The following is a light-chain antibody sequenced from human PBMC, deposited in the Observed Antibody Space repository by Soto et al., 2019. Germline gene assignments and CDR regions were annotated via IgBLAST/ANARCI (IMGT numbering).Light chain of an antibody. J-gene: IGKJ3*01. CDR1: QSVNGNY. Sequence: EIVLTQSPDTLSLSPGDRATLSCRASQSVNGNYLAWYQQKPGQAPRLLIYGASSRATGIPDRFSGSGSGTDFTLTISSLEPEDFAVYYCQQRANWPRVFTFGPGTKVDLK. CDR3: QQRANWPRVFT. V-gene: IGKV3D-20*02. CDR2: GAS.